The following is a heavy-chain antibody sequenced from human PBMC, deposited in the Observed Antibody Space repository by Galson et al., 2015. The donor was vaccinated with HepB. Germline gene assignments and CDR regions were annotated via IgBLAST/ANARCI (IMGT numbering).Heavy chain of an antibody. CDR3: VRAGSGYKKGDHYYGGMDV. D-gene: IGHD5-12*01. V-gene: IGHV1-69*04. J-gene: IGHJ6*02. CDR1: GGTFSSYA. Sequence: SVKVSCKASGGTFSSYAVSWVRQAPGQGLEWVGSITPILGIVNYAQRLQGRVTIIADKSTSTAYMELGSLISEDTAVYYCVRAGSGYKKGDHYYGGMDVWGQGTTVTVSS. CDR2: ITPILGIV.